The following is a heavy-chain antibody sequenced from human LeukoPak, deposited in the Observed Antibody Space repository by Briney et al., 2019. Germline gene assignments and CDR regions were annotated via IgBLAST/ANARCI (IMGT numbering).Heavy chain of an antibody. D-gene: IGHD2-2*01. Sequence: SETLSLTCTVSGGSISSGSYYWSWIRQPAGKGLEWIGRIYTSGSTNYNPSLKSRVTISVDTSKNQFSLKLSSVTAADTAVYYCASNGHCSSTSCGYYYYYYMDVWGKGTTVTVSS. J-gene: IGHJ6*03. CDR2: IYTSGST. CDR1: GGSISSGSYY. V-gene: IGHV4-61*02. CDR3: ASNGHCSSTSCGYYYYYYMDV.